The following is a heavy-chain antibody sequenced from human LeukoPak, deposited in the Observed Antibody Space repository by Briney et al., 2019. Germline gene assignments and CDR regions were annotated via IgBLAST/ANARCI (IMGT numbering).Heavy chain of an antibody. D-gene: IGHD3-3*01. CDR2: IYYSGST. V-gene: IGHV4-59*01. CDR1: GGSISSDN. CDR3: ARDRSSYYDFWSGTQADAFDI. Sequence: SESLSLTRALSGGSISSDNWSWIRQPPGKGLERIGYIYYSGSTNYNPSLKSRVTISVDTSKNQFSLKLSSVTAADTAVYYCARDRSSYYDFWSGTQADAFDIWGQGTMVTVSS. J-gene: IGHJ3*02.